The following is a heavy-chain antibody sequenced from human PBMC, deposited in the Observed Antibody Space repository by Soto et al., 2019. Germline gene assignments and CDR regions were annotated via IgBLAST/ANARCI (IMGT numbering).Heavy chain of an antibody. D-gene: IGHD3-10*01. V-gene: IGHV3-30-3*01. J-gene: IGHJ4*02. CDR2: ISYDGSNK. CDR3: GSTNYTPSLKSRVTISVDTSKNQFSLKLSSVTAADTAVYYCARGVLGYCTNGVCPDEKTTLYYFDY. CDR1: GFTFSSYA. Sequence: PGGSLRLSCAASGFTFSSYAMHWVRQAPGKGLEWVAVISYDGSNKYYADSVKGRFTISRDNSKNTLYLQMNSLRAEDTAVYYCGSTNYTPSLKSRVTISVDTSKNQFSLKLSSVTAADTAVYYCARGVLGYCTNGVCPDEKTTLYYFDYWGQGTLVTVSS.